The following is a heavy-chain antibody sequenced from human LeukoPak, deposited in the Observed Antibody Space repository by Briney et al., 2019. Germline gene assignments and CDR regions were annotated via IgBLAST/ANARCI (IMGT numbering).Heavy chain of an antibody. J-gene: IGHJ5*02. CDR1: VYSFTSYW. D-gene: IGHD3-9*01. CDR2: IYPGDSDT. CDR3: ARRSDILTGYHNWFDP. Sequence: KARESLKISCKGSVYSFTSYWIGWVRQMPGKGLEWMGIIYPGDSDTRYSPSFQGQVTISADKSISTAYLQWSSLKASDTAMYYCARRSDILTGYHNWFDPWGQGTLVTVSS. V-gene: IGHV5-51*03.